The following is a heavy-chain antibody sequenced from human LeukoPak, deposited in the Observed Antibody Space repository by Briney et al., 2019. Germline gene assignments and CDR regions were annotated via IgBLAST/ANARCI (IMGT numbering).Heavy chain of an antibody. J-gene: IGHJ4*02. D-gene: IGHD2-2*01. V-gene: IGHV4-4*02. CDR3: ATRATDAPL. Sequence: KASGTLSLTCAVSGASISSTYWSTWVRQPPGKGLEWIGEIHDSGSTNYNPSLKSRVTISVDKSKKQFSLNLTSVTAADTAVYYCATRATDAPLWGQGTLVTVSS. CDR1: GASISSTYW. CDR2: IHDSGST.